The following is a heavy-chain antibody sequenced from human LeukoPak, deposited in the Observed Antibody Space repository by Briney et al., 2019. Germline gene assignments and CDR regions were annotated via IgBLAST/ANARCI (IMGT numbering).Heavy chain of an antibody. Sequence: ASVKVSCKASGGTFSSYAISWVRQAPGQGLEWMGGIIPIFGTANYAQKFQGGVTITADESTSTAYMELSSLRSEDTAEYYCARGTSDSSGYSDPFDDWGQVTLVTVSS. V-gene: IGHV1-69*13. D-gene: IGHD3-22*01. CDR2: IIPIFGTA. CDR3: ARGTSDSSGYSDPFDD. CDR1: GGTFSSYA. J-gene: IGHJ5*02.